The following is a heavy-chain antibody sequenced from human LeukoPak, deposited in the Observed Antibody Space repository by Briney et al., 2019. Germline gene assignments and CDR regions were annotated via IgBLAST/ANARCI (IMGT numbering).Heavy chain of an antibody. CDR1: GFTFDDYA. V-gene: IGHV3-9*01. J-gene: IGHJ4*02. CDR2: ISWNSGSI. CDR3: AKGQGGYSSGFDY. Sequence: GGSLRLSCAASGFTFDDYAMHWVRQAPGKGLEWVSDISWNSGSIGYADSVKGRFTISRDNAKNSLYLQMNSLRAEDTALYYCAKGQGGYSSGFDYWGQGTLVTVSS. D-gene: IGHD6-19*01.